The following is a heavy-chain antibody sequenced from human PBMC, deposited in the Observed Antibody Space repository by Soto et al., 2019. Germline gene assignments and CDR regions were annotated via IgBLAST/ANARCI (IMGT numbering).Heavy chain of an antibody. CDR2: ITGDTNRI. V-gene: IGHV3-48*02. CDR3: ARSVEGHFDY. D-gene: IGHD6-19*01. J-gene: IGHJ4*02. Sequence: EVQLVESGGGLVQPGGSLRLSCAASGFRFSIYSMNWVRQAPGKGLEWSAYITGDTNRIKYADSVKGRFTISRDNAKNSVYRNMNSLSDEDTAVYYCARSVEGHFDYWGQGTVVTVSS. CDR1: GFRFSIYS.